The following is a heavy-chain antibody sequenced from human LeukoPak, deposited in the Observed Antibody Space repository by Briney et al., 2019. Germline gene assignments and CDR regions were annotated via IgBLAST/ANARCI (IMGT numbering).Heavy chain of an antibody. Sequence: SVKVSCKDSVGTFSSYAISWVRQAPGQGREWMEKIIPILGIANNAQKFQGRVTIRADKSPSTAYMEQSSLRSEDTAVYYCAPAGCSSTSGYTGPWGQGTLVTVSS. CDR3: APAGCSSTSGYTGP. V-gene: IGHV1-69*04. D-gene: IGHD2-2*02. CDR2: IIPILGIA. CDR1: VGTFSSYA. J-gene: IGHJ5*02.